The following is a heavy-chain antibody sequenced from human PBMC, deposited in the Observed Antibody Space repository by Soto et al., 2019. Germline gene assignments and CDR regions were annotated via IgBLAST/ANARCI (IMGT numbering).Heavy chain of an antibody. D-gene: IGHD6-6*01. V-gene: IGHV4-38-2*01. Sequence: SETLSLTCAVSGYSISSGYYWGWIRQPPGKGLEWIGSIYHSGSTYYNPSLKSRVTISVDTSKNQFSLKLSSVTAADTAVYYCARVPVEPIAARGGFDYWGQGTLVTVSS. CDR1: GYSISSGYY. CDR2: IYHSGST. J-gene: IGHJ4*02. CDR3: ARVPVEPIAARGGFDY.